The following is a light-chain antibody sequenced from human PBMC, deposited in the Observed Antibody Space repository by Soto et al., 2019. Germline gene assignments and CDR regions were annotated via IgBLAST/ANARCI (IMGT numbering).Light chain of an antibody. Sequence: DIQMTQSASSLFASIGRRVTTTRRASQSISTYLNWYKQKPGKAPKLLSYAASSLQSGVPSRCSGSGAGTDFTLTISSLTPEDFETYYCQQSNRKPWTFGQGTKVDIK. CDR2: AAS. V-gene: IGKV1-39*01. J-gene: IGKJ1*01. CDR1: QSISTY. CDR3: QQSNRKPWT.